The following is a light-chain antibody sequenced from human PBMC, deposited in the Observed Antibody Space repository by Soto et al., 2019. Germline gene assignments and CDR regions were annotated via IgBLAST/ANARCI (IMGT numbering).Light chain of an antibody. V-gene: IGKV3-20*01. J-gene: IGKJ1*01. CDR1: QSVSSSY. CDR3: QHYGNSLWT. CDR2: AAS. Sequence: EIVLTQSPGTLSLSPGERATLSCRASQSVSSSYLAWYQQKPGQAPRLLIFAASTRATGIPDRFSGSGSGTDFTLAISRLEPEDSAVYYCQHYGNSLWTFGQGTKVDI.